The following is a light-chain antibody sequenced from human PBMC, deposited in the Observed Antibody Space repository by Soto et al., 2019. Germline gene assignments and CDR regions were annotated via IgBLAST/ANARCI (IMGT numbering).Light chain of an antibody. J-gene: IGLJ2*01. CDR2: EVR. CDR3: SSYTSSGTHVL. CDR1: SSDVGTYDY. Sequence: QSALTQPAAVSGSPGQSITISCTGTSSDVGTYDYVSWYQQHPVQAPKVIIYEVRNPPSGVSNRFSGSKSGNTASLTISGLRAEDEADYYCSSYTSSGTHVLFGGGTKLTVL. V-gene: IGLV2-14*01.